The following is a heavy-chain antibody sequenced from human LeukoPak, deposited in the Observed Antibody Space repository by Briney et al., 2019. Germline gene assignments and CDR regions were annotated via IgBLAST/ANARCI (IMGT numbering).Heavy chain of an antibody. V-gene: IGHV4-59*01. CDR1: GGSISSYY. D-gene: IGHD6-19*01. J-gene: IGHJ4*02. CDR2: IYYSGST. CDR3: ASAVAAFYYFDY. Sequence: SETLSLTCTVSGGSISSYYWSWIRQPPGKGLEWIGYIYYSGSTNYNPSLKSRVTISADTSKNQFSLKLSSVTAADTAVYYCASAVAAFYYFDYWGQGTLVTVSS.